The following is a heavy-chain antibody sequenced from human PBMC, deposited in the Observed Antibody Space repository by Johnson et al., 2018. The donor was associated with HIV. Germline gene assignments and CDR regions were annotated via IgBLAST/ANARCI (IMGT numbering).Heavy chain of an antibody. D-gene: IGHD3-10*01. Sequence: VQLVESGGGLVQRGGSLRLSCAASGFTFNTYVMNWVRQAPGKGLEWVSLIAASGDSTYYADSVRGRFAISRDNSKNTLYLQMNSLRAEDAAVYYCANWAYYYGSGYAFDIWGQGKMVTVSS. J-gene: IGHJ3*02. CDR2: IAASGDST. CDR1: GFTFNTYV. CDR3: ANWAYYYGSGYAFDI. V-gene: IGHV3-23*04.